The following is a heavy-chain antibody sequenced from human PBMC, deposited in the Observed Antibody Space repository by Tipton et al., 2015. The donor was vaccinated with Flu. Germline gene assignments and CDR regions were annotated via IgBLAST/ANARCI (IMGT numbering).Heavy chain of an antibody. Sequence: SLRLSCTASGFTFSSFWMTWIRQAPGKGLEWVANIKQDGSEIYYVDSVKGRFTISRDNAKNSLYLQMNSLRAEDTAVFYCAREFSEYYFDYWGQGTQVTVSA. CDR1: GFTFSSFW. V-gene: IGHV3-7*03. CDR3: AREFSEYYFDY. CDR2: IKQDGSEI. J-gene: IGHJ4*02.